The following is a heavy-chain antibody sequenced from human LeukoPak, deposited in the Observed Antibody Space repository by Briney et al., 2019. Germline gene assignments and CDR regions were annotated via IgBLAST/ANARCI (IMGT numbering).Heavy chain of an antibody. J-gene: IGHJ4*02. D-gene: IGHD1-26*01. CDR3: ARLGVGATFDY. CDR2: ISGSGDNT. CDR1: GFTFSSHG. V-gene: IGHV3-23*01. Sequence: PGGSLRLSCAASGFTFSSHGMSWVRQAPGKGLEWVSTISGSGDNTYCADSVKGRFTISRDNSKNTLYLQMNSLRAEDTAVYYCARLGVGATFDYWGQGTLVTVSS.